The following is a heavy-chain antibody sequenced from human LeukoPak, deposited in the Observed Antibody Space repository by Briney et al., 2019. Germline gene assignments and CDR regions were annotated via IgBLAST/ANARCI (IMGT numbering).Heavy chain of an antibody. CDR2: IIPIFGTA. J-gene: IGHJ4*02. V-gene: IGHV1-69*05. CDR1: GGTFSSYA. D-gene: IGHD2-2*01. CDR3: ARAATQYCSSTSCYLNY. Sequence: SVKVSCKASGGTFSSYAISWVRQAPGQGLEWMGGIIPIFGTANYAQKFQGRVTVTTDESTSTADMELSSLRSEDTAVYYCARAATQYCSSTSCYLNYWGQGTLVTVSS.